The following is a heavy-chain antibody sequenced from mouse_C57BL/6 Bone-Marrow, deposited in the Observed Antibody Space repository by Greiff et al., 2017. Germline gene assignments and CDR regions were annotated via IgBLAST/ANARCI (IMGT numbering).Heavy chain of an antibody. V-gene: IGHV3-6*01. CDR3: ARGGYGASYYAMDY. CDR2: ISYDGSN. Sequence: VQLKESGPGLVKPSQSLSLTCSVTGYSITSGYYWNWIRQFPGNKLEWMGYISYDGSNNYNPSFKNRISITRDTSKNQFFLKLNSVTTEDTATYYCARGGYGASYYAMDYWGQGTSVTVSS. CDR1: GYSITSGYY. J-gene: IGHJ4*01. D-gene: IGHD2-2*01.